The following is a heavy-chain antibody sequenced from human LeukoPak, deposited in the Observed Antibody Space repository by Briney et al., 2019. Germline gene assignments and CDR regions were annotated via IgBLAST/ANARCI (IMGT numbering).Heavy chain of an antibody. J-gene: IGHJ6*02. CDR2: IYYSGST. Sequence: SETLSLTCTVSGGSISSYYWSWIRQPPGKGLEWIGYIYYSGSTNYNPSLKSRVTISVDTSKNQFSLKLSSVTAADTAVYYCARVGQAAGQLVSYYYGMDVWGQGTTVTVSS. D-gene: IGHD6-13*01. CDR3: ARVGQAAGQLVSYYYGMDV. V-gene: IGHV4-59*01. CDR1: GGSISSYY.